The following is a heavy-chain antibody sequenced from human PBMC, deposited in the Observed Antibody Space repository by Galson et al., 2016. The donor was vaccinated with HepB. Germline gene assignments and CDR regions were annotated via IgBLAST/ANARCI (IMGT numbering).Heavy chain of an antibody. CDR2: TYYRSKWYN. V-gene: IGHV6-1*01. D-gene: IGHD3-10*01. CDR1: GDSVSSNNAA. CDR3: ARAWGRGRYYYSSGNLNLVGGLDV. J-gene: IGHJ6*02. Sequence: CAISGDSVSSNNAAWNWIRQSPSRGLEWLGRTYYRSKWYNDYAVSVKSRITVNPDTSKNQFSLHPNSVTPEDTAVYYCARAWGRGRYYYSSGNLNLVGGLDVWGQGTTISVSS.